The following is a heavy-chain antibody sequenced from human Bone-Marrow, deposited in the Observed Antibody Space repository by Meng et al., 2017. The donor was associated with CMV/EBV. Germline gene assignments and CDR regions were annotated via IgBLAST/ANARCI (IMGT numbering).Heavy chain of an antibody. J-gene: IGHJ6*02. CDR1: GFTFSSYW. CDR2: IKQDGSEK. Sequence: GESLKISCAASGFTFSSYWMSWVRQAPGKGLEWVANIKQDGSEKYYVDSVKGRFTISRDNAKNSLYLQMNSLRAEDMAVYYCAKDLETFPMDVWGQGTTVTVSS. V-gene: IGHV3-7*01. CDR3: AKDLETFPMDV.